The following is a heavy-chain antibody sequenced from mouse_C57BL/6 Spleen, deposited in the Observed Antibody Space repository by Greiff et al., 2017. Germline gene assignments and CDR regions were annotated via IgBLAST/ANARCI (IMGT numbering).Heavy chain of an antibody. D-gene: IGHD2-4*01. CDR2: INPNNGGT. CDR3: ARPMITTLYYYAMDY. Sequence: EVQLQQSGPELVKPGASVKMSCKASGYTFTDYNMHWVKQSHGKSLEWIGYINPNNGGTSYNQKFKGKATLTVNKSSSTAYMELRSLTSEDSAVYYCARPMITTLYYYAMDYWGQGTSVTVSS. V-gene: IGHV1-22*01. CDR1: GYTFTDYN. J-gene: IGHJ4*01.